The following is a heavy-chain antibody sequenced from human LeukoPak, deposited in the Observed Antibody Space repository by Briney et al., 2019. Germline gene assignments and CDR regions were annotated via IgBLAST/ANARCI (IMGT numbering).Heavy chain of an antibody. J-gene: IGHJ4*02. CDR2: INHSGST. CDR1: GGSISSYY. D-gene: IGHD4-17*01. Sequence: SETLSLTCTVSGGSISSYYWSWIRQPPGKGLEWIGEINHSGSTNYNPSLKSRVTISVDTSKNQFSLKLSSVTAADTAVYYCARGPKTVTGNDYWGQGTLVTVSS. CDR3: ARGPKTVTGNDY. V-gene: IGHV4-34*01.